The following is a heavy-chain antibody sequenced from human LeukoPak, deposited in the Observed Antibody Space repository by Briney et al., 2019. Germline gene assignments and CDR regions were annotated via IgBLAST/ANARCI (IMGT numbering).Heavy chain of an antibody. CDR2: ISAYNGNT. V-gene: IGHV1-18*01. CDR1: GYTFTSYG. D-gene: IGHD2-2*01. CDR3: ARLADCSSSSCRSFDY. J-gene: IGHJ4*02. Sequence: GASVKVSCKASGYTFTSYGISWVRQAPGQGLEWMGWISAYNGNTNYAQKLQGRVTMTTDTSTSTAYMELSRLRSDDTAVYYCARLADCSSSSCRSFDYWGQGTLVTVSS.